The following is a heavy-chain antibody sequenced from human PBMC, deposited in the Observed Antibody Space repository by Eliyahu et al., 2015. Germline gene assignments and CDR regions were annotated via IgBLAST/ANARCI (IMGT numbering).Heavy chain of an antibody. J-gene: IGHJ4*02. CDR3: ASWTSWTSGNY. D-gene: IGHD3/OR15-3a*01. CDR2: ISSDGSIT. Sequence: EVQLVESGXGLVQPGGSLXLXCAAXGFXFGXNWXHWVRQAPGKGLVWASHISSDGSITTFADSVKGRFTIXRDNARNTLYLEMNSLRAEDTAVYYCASWTSWTSGNYWGQGTLVTVSS. CDR1: GFXFGXNW. V-gene: IGHV3-74*03.